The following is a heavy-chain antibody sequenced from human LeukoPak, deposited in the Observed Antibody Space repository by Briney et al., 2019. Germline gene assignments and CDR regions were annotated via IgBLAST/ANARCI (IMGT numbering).Heavy chain of an antibody. V-gene: IGHV5-51*01. Sequence: GESLKISCKGSGYSFTSYWIGWVRQMPGKGLEWMGIIYPGDSDTRYSPSFQGQVTISADKSISTAYLQWSSLKASDTAMYYCARRINYDSSGYYYLDYWGQGTLVTVSS. CDR1: GYSFTSYW. CDR2: IYPGDSDT. CDR3: ARRINYDSSGYYYLDY. D-gene: IGHD3-22*01. J-gene: IGHJ4*02.